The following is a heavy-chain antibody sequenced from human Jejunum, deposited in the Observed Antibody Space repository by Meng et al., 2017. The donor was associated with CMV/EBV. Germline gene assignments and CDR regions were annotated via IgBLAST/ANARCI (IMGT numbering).Heavy chain of an antibody. CDR2: INWNGGST. D-gene: IGHD1-26*01. CDR1: GFTFDNYG. CDR3: ARDKDTGSYYSDY. Sequence: ASGFTFDNYGMSWVRQAPGKGLEWVSGINWNGGSTGYADSVKGRFTISRDNAKNSLYLQMNSLRAEDTALYYCARDKDTGSYYSDYWGQGTLVTVSS. J-gene: IGHJ4*02. V-gene: IGHV3-20*03.